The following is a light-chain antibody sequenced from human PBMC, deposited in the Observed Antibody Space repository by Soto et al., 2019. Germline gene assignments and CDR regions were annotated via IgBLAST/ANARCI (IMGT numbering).Light chain of an antibody. CDR3: SSYAGSNNVV. Sequence: QSVLTQPASVSGSPGQSITISCTGTSSDVGAYNYVSWYQHLPGKAPKLMIFEVTHRPSGVSNRFSGSKSGNTASLTVSGLQAEDEADYYCSSYAGSNNVVFGGGTKLTVL. V-gene: IGLV2-14*01. J-gene: IGLJ2*01. CDR2: EVT. CDR1: SSDVGAYNY.